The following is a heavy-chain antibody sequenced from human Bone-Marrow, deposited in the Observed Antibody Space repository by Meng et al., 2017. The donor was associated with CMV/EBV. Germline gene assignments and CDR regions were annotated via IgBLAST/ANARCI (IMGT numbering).Heavy chain of an antibody. D-gene: IGHD1-26*01. J-gene: IGHJ5*02. CDR3: ARVEWEVRWFDP. CDR1: GYTFTGYY. Sequence: ASVKVSCKASGYTFTGYYMHWVRQAPGQGLEWMGWINPNSGGTNYAQKFQGRVTMTRDTSISTAYMKLSRLRSDDTAVYYCARVEWEVRWFDPWGQGTLVTVSS. CDR2: INPNSGGT. V-gene: IGHV1-2*02.